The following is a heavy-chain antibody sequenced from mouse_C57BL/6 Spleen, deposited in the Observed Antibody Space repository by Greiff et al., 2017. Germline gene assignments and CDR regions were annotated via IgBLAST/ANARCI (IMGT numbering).Heavy chain of an antibody. J-gene: IGHJ2*01. CDR1: GFTFSSYA. V-gene: IGHV5-4*01. CDR2: ISDGGSYT. CDR3: ARDRSNYVEYFDY. D-gene: IGHD2-5*01. Sequence: EVQGVESGGGLVKPGGSLKLSCAASGFTFSSYAMSWVRQTPEKRLEWVATISDGGSYTYYPDNVKGRFTISRDNAKNNLYLQMSHLKSEDTAMYYCARDRSNYVEYFDYWGQGTTLTVSS.